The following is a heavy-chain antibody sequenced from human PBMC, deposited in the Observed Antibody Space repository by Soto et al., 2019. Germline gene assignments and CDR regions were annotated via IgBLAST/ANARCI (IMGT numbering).Heavy chain of an antibody. D-gene: IGHD5-18*01. CDR1: GGSISSSSYY. CDR2: IYYSGRT. V-gene: IGHV4-39*01. J-gene: IGHJ4*02. CDR3: ARHEDTAIVNLPFDY. Sequence: QLQLQESGPGLVKPSETLSLTCTVSGGSISSSSYYWGWIRQPPGKGLEWIGRIYYSGRTYYNPSLETRVTIYVDTSKNQFALKLSSVTASGTAVYYCARHEDTAIVNLPFDYWGQGTLVTFSS.